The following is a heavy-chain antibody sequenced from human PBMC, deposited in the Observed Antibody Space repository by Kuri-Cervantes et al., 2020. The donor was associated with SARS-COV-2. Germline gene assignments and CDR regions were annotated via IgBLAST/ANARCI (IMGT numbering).Heavy chain of an antibody. V-gene: IGHV3-21*04. D-gene: IGHD4-17*01. CDR2: ISSSSSYI. CDR1: GFTFSSYS. CDR3: ARVSTVTNGPGTINYYYYYMDV. J-gene: IGHJ6*03. Sequence: GESLKISCAASGFTFSSYSMNWVRQAPGKGLEWVSSISSSSSYIYYADSVKGRFTISRDNAKNSLYLQMNSLRGEDTALYHCARVSTVTNGPGTINYYYYYMDVWGKGTTVTVSS.